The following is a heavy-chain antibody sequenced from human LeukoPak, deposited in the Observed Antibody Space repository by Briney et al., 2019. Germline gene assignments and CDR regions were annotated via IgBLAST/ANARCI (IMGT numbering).Heavy chain of an antibody. CDR1: GFTFSSYA. V-gene: IGHV3-23*01. Sequence: GGSLRLSCAASGFTFSSYAMSWVRQAPGKGLEWVSAISGSGGSTYYADSVKGRFTISRDNSKNTLDLQMNNLRAEDTAMYYCAKVDYSSGWYGFFDSWGQGTLVTVSS. CDR3: AKVDYSSGWYGFFDS. J-gene: IGHJ4*02. D-gene: IGHD6-19*01. CDR2: ISGSGGST.